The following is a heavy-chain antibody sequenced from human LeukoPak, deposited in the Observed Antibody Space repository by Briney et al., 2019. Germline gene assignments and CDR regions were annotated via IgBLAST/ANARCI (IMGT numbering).Heavy chain of an antibody. CDR2: MNPNSGNT. D-gene: IGHD6-13*01. V-gene: IGHV1-8*01. J-gene: IGHJ4*02. CDR1: GYTFTRYD. Sequence: GASVKVSCKAAGYTFTRYDINWVRQATGQGLEWMGWMNPNSGNTGYAQKFQGRVTMTRNTSISTAYMELSSLRSEDTAVYCCAREGSSSWDWGQGALVTVSS. CDR3: AREGSSSWD.